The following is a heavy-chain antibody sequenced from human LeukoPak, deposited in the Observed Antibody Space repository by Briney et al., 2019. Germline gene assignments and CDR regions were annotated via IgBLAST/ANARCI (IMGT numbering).Heavy chain of an antibody. J-gene: IGHJ4*02. D-gene: IGHD1-26*01. Sequence: SETLSLTCTVSGGSISSYYWSWIRQPPEKGLEWIGYIYYGGSTNYNPSLMSRVTISVDTSKNQFSLKLSSVTAADTALYYCARGGSYSPFDYWGQGTLVTVSS. V-gene: IGHV4-59*01. CDR2: IYYGGST. CDR3: ARGGSYSPFDY. CDR1: GGSISSYY.